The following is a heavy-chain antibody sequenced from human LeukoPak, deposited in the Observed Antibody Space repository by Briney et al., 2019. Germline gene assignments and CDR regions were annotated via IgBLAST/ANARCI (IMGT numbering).Heavy chain of an antibody. Sequence: GGSLRLSCAASGFTFSSHGMNWVRQAPGKGLEWVSSISSSSSYIYYADSVKGRFTISRDNAKNSLYLQMNSLRAEDTAVYYCARDTSMYSSGWMDRWGQGTLVTVSS. D-gene: IGHD6-19*01. CDR1: GFTFSSHG. CDR3: ARDTSMYSSGWMDR. CDR2: ISSSSSYI. J-gene: IGHJ5*02. V-gene: IGHV3-21*01.